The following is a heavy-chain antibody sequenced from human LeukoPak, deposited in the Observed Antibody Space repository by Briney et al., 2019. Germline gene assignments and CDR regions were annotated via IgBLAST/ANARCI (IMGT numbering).Heavy chain of an antibody. CDR3: ARVLTFGGVM. Sequence: KPSETLSLTCTVSGYSISSGYYWGWIRQPPGKGLEWIGSIYHSGSTYYNPSLKSRVTISVDTSKNQFSLKLSSVTAADTAVYYCARVLTFGGVMWGQGTLVTVSS. J-gene: IGHJ4*02. D-gene: IGHD3-16*01. V-gene: IGHV4-38-2*02. CDR1: GYSISSGYY. CDR2: IYHSGST.